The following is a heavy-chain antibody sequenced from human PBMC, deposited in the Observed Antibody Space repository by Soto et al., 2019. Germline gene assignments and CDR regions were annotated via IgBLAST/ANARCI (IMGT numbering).Heavy chain of an antibody. Sequence: GGSLRLSCAASGFTFSSYAMSWVRQAPGKGLEWVSAISGSGGSTYYADSVKGRFTISRDNSKNTLYLQMNSLRAEDTAVYYCARGATQTTVTTRYYYYMDVWGKGTTVTVSS. V-gene: IGHV3-23*01. J-gene: IGHJ6*03. CDR3: ARGATQTTVTTRYYYYMDV. D-gene: IGHD4-17*01. CDR2: ISGSGGST. CDR1: GFTFSSYA.